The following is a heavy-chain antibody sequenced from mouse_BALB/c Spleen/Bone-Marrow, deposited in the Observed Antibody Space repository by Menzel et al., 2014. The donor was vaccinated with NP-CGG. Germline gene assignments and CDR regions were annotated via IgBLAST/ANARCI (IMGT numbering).Heavy chain of an antibody. V-gene: IGHV3-1*02. CDR3: ARFEGTDAMDY. D-gene: IGHD2-14*01. J-gene: IGHJ4*01. CDR1: DYSITSGYS. CDR2: IHYSGST. Sequence: EVQLQESGPDLVKPSQSLSLPCTVTDYSITSGYSWHCLRQFPGNKLEWMGYIHYSGSTNYNPSLKSRISITRDTSTNQYVLQLKAVTTEDTATYNCARFEGTDAMDYGGQGTSVTVSS.